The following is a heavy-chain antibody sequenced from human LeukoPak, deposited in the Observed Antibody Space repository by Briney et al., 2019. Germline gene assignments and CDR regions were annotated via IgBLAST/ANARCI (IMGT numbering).Heavy chain of an antibody. CDR1: GFTFSSYA. D-gene: IGHD2-15*01. CDR2: VSGRGGGT. V-gene: IGHV3-23*01. CDR3: AKDGY. J-gene: IGHJ4*02. Sequence: SGGSLRLSCAASGFTFSSYAMSWVRQAPGKGLEWVSGVSGRGGGTYYADSVKGRFTISRDSSKNTFYLQMNSLRADDTAVYYCAKDGYWGQGTLVTVSS.